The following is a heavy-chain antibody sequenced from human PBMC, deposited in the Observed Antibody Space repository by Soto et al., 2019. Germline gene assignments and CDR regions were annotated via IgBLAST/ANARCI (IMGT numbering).Heavy chain of an antibody. D-gene: IGHD1-26*01. CDR1: GFTFRSYA. Sequence: QVQLVESGGGVVQPGRSLRLSCEASGFTFRSYAMHWVRQAPGKGLEWVAVISFDGYKKYFGDSVEGRFTISRDNSRNTLYLQMNSLRTEDTAVYYCAKEWELLTHYYFGMDVWGQGTTVTVSS. CDR2: ISFDGYKK. J-gene: IGHJ6*02. V-gene: IGHV3-30*18. CDR3: AKEWELLTHYYFGMDV.